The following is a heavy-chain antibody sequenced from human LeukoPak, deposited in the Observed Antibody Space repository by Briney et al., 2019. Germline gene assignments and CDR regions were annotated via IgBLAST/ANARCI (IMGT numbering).Heavy chain of an antibody. CDR2: ISAYNGNT. D-gene: IGHD6-13*01. CDR3: ARDHTGYSSSWYPDY. Sequence: ASVKDSCKASGYTFTSYGISWVRQAPGQGLEWMGWISAYNGNTNYAQKLQGRVTMTTDTSTSTAYMELRSLRSDDTAVYYCARDHTGYSSSWYPDYWGQGTLVTVSS. J-gene: IGHJ4*02. V-gene: IGHV1-18*04. CDR1: GYTFTSYG.